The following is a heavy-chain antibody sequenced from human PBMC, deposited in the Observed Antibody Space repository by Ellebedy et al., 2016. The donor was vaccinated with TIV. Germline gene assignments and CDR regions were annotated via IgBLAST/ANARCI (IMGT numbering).Heavy chain of an antibody. CDR1: GFTFSSYA. D-gene: IGHD3-10*01. Sequence: GESLKISCAASGFTFSSYAMSWVRQAPGKGLEWVSAISGSGGSTYYADSVKGRFTISRDNSKNTLDLQMNSLRAEDTVVYYCAGNGGLWFGELLPKDYFDYWGQGILVTVSS. CDR3: AGNGGLWFGELLPKDYFDY. V-gene: IGHV3-23*01. CDR2: ISGSGGST. J-gene: IGHJ4*02.